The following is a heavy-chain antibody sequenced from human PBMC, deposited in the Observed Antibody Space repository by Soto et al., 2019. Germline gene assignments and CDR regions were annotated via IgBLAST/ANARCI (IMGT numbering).Heavy chain of an antibody. CDR3: ARAPPSMVRGVIYYYYYGMDV. CDR2: INPNSGGT. CDR1: GYTSTGYY. Sequence: ASVKVSCKASGYTSTGYYMHWVRQAPGQGLEWMGWINPNSGGTNYAQKFQGWVTMTRDTSISTAYMELSRLKSDDTAVYYCARAPPSMVRGVIYYYYYGMDVWGQGTTVTVSS. D-gene: IGHD3-10*01. J-gene: IGHJ6*02. V-gene: IGHV1-2*04.